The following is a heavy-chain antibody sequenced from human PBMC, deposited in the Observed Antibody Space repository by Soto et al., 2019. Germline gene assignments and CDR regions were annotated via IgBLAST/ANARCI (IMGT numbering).Heavy chain of an antibody. CDR1: GYTFTSYA. Sequence: QVQLVQSGAEVKKPGASVKVSCKASGYTFTSYAMHWVRQAPGQRLEWMGWINAGNGNTKYSQKFQGRVTITRDTSASTAYMELSSLRSEDTAVYYCARTHYYGSGSLINYFDYWGQGTLVTVSS. CDR2: INAGNGNT. J-gene: IGHJ4*02. D-gene: IGHD3-10*01. CDR3: ARTHYYGSGSLINYFDY. V-gene: IGHV1-3*01.